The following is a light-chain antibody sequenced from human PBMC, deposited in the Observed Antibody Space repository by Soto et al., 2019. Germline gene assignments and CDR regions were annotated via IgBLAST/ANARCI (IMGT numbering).Light chain of an antibody. CDR3: QQFGSLPFT. Sequence: DIQMTQSPSSLSASVRDRVTITCRASQEISNHLNWYQQKSGKPPKLLIYETSNLERGVPSRFSGVGSGTEFTLTINSLQPEDVATYYCQQFGSLPFTFGPGTKVDIK. J-gene: IGKJ3*01. V-gene: IGKV1-33*01. CDR1: QEISNH. CDR2: ETS.